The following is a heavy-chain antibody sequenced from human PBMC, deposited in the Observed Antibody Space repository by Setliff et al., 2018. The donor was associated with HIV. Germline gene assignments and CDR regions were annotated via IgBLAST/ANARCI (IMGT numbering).Heavy chain of an antibody. Sequence: ASVKVSCKTSGYTFTVNHLHWVRQAPGKGLEWMGGFDPEEGETMYSQKFQGRVTVTEDTSSDTAFMELSSLRSEDTAVYYCAPWRKVAAPGVWFSAHDYWGQGTLVTVSS. CDR1: GYTFTVNH. CDR3: APWRKVAAPGVWFSAHDY. CDR2: FDPEEGET. D-gene: IGHD2-15*01. V-gene: IGHV1-24*01. J-gene: IGHJ4*02.